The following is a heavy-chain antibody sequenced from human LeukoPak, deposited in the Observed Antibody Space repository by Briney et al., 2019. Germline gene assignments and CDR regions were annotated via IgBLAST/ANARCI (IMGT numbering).Heavy chain of an antibody. J-gene: IGHJ4*02. CDR1: GFTFSSYA. CDR2: ISGSGTT. V-gene: IGHV3-23*01. Sequence: GGSLRLSCAVSGFTFSSYAMSWVRQAPGKGLEWVSAISGSGTTYYADSVKGRFTISRDNSKNTLYLQMNSLRAEDTAVYYCAKDLYLEMATIWYWGQGTLVTVSS. D-gene: IGHD5-24*01. CDR3: AKDLYLEMATIWY.